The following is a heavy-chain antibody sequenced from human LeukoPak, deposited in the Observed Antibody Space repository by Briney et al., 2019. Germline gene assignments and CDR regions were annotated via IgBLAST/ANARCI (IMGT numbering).Heavy chain of an antibody. Sequence: PGGSLRLSCAASGFTFSSYGMHWGRQAPGQGLEGVAFIRYDGSNKYYADSVKGRFTISRGNSKNTLYLQMNSLRAEDTAVYYCAKPPFYYYDSGCFDYWGQGTLVTVSS. V-gene: IGHV3-30*02. CDR2: IRYDGSNK. CDR3: AKPPFYYYDSGCFDY. J-gene: IGHJ4*02. CDR1: GFTFSSYG. D-gene: IGHD3-22*01.